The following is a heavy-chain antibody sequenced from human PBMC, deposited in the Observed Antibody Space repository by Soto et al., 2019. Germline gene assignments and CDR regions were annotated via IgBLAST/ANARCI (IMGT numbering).Heavy chain of an antibody. D-gene: IGHD2-2*01. CDR1: GFTFSTYS. CDR3: ARDPSDSSTTSCLGYDALDV. V-gene: IGHV3-21*01. J-gene: IGHJ6*01. Sequence: GGSLRLSCAASGFTFSTYSMNWVRQAPGKGLEWVSSISSSGTYIHYADSLKGRFTISRDNAKNSLYLQMISLRDDDKAVYYCARDPSDSSTTSCLGYDALDVWGQGPTVT. CDR2: ISSSGTYI.